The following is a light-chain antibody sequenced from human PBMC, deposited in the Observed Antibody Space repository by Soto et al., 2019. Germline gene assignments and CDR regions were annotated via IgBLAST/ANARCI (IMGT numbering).Light chain of an antibody. CDR2: SGS. CDR3: MQGLQTPYT. J-gene: IGKJ2*01. Sequence: DIVMTQSPLSLPVTPGEPASISCTSSQSPLHSNGFYFFDWYLQKPGQSPQLLIYSGSNRDSGVPDRFSGSGSGTDFTLEISRVEAEDVGVYYCMQGLQTPYTFGQGTKLEIK. V-gene: IGKV2-28*01. CDR1: QSPLHSNGFYF.